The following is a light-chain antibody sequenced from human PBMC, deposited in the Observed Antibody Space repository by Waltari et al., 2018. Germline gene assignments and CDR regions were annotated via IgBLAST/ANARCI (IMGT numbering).Light chain of an antibody. Sequence: QSALTQPRSVSGSPGQSVTISCTGTSSDVGAFNYVSWYQQYPGKAPKFMIYDVSKRPSVVPDRFSGSKSGTTASLTISGLQPEDEADYYCCSYGTSPLYVFGTGTKVTVL. V-gene: IGLV2-11*01. CDR3: CSYGTSPLYV. CDR1: SSDVGAFNY. CDR2: DVS. J-gene: IGLJ1*01.